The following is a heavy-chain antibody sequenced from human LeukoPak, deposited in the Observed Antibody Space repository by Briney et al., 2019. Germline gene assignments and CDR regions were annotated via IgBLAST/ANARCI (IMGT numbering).Heavy chain of an antibody. Sequence: GGSQRLSCAASGFTFSSYWMSWVRQAPGKGLDWVANIKQDGSEKYYVDSVKGRFTISRDNAKNSLYLQMNSLRAEDTAVYYCARVLSQGIDVYYGMDVWGQGTTVTVSS. CDR1: GFTFSSYW. CDR3: ARVLSQGIDVYYGMDV. D-gene: IGHD3-10*01. CDR2: IKQDGSEK. J-gene: IGHJ6*02. V-gene: IGHV3-7*01.